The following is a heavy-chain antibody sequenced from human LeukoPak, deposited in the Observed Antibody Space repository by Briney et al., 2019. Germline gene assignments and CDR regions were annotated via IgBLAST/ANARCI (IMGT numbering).Heavy chain of an antibody. CDR2: IYPGDSDT. CDR3: ARLGYDSSGYYPSEAFDI. Sequence: GESLKISCKGSGYSFTSYWIGWVRQMPGKGLEWMGIIYPGDSDTRYSPSFQGQVTISADKSISTAYLQWSSLKASDTAMYYCARLGYDSSGYYPSEAFDIWGQGTMLTVSS. V-gene: IGHV5-51*01. D-gene: IGHD3-22*01. J-gene: IGHJ3*02. CDR1: GYSFTSYW.